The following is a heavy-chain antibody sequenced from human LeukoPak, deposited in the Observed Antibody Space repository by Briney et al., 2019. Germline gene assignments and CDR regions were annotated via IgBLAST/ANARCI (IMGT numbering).Heavy chain of an antibody. Sequence: GGSLRLSCTTSGFTFSNYAMSWVRQAPGKGLEWVAAISGSAITTYYADSVKGRFAISRDNTKNTLYLQMTSLRAEDTAVYYCAKDQRFGDLDDYRGQGTLVTVSS. CDR3: AKDQRFGDLDDY. D-gene: IGHD3-10*01. CDR1: GFTFSNYA. CDR2: ISGSAITT. V-gene: IGHV3-23*01. J-gene: IGHJ4*02.